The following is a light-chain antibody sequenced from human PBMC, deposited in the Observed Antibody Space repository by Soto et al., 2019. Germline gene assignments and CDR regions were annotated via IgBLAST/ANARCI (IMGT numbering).Light chain of an antibody. CDR3: QQRRYSLT. CDR1: RSIXNS. CDR2: YAS. Sequence: TQSPGTLSLSPGERATLSCRASRSIXNSXAWXXHXPXXXPXXLIYYASDRATGIPARFSGSGSGTDFTLTISSLEAEDFAVYYCQQRRYSLTFGGGNKVDIK. J-gene: IGKJ4*01. V-gene: IGKV3-11*01.